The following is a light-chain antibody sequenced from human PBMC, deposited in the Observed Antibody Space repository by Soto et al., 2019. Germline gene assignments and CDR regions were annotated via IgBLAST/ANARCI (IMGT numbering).Light chain of an antibody. CDR1: QDISNY. CDR3: QQYDNLPLT. Sequence: DIQMTQSPSSLSASVGDRVTITCRASQDISNYLNWYQQKPGKAPKLLIYDASNLETGVPSRLSGSGSGTDFTFTVSSLQPEDIATYYCQQYDNLPLTFGGGTKVEIK. CDR2: DAS. J-gene: IGKJ4*01. V-gene: IGKV1-33*01.